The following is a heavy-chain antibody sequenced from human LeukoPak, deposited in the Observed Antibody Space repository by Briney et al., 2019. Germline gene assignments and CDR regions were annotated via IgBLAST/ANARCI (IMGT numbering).Heavy chain of an antibody. Sequence: LSLTCAVSGDSISTNHWWSWIRQAPGKGLEWVSYISSSGSTIYYADSVKGRFTISRDNAKNSLYLQMNSLRAEDTAVYYCAQGVVTAISDAFDIWGQGTMVTVSS. V-gene: IGHV3-11*01. D-gene: IGHD2-21*02. J-gene: IGHJ3*02. CDR2: ISSSGSTI. CDR1: GDSISTNHW. CDR3: AQGVVTAISDAFDI.